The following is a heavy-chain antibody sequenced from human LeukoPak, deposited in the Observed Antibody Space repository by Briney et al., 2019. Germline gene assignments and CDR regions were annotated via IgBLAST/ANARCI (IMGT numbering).Heavy chain of an antibody. V-gene: IGHV3-7*01. CDR2: IKQDGSEK. D-gene: IGHD6-6*01. CDR1: GFTFSSYW. CDR3: ASTPTAGSTAAEFY. Sequence: GGSLRLSRAASGFTFSSYWMSWVRQAPGKGLEWVANIKQDGSEKYYVDSVKGRFTISRDNAKNSLYLQMNSLRAEDTAVYYCASTPTAGSTAAEFYWGQGTLVTVSS. J-gene: IGHJ4*02.